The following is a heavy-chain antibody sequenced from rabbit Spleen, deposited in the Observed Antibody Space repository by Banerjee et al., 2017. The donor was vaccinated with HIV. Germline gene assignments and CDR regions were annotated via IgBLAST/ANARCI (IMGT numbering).Heavy chain of an antibody. J-gene: IGHJ4*01. V-gene: IGHV1S43*01. CDR1: GFSFSSSYY. CDR3: TRGPYAGYAGYDAFNL. CDR2: IDTSSGST. Sequence: QSLEESGGGLVQPEGSLTLTCTASGFSFSSSYYMCWVRQAPGKGLELIACIDTSSGSTWYASWVNGRFTISRSTSLNTVDLKMTSLTAADTATYFCTRGPYAGYAGYDAFNLWGPGTLVTVS. D-gene: IGHD7-1*01.